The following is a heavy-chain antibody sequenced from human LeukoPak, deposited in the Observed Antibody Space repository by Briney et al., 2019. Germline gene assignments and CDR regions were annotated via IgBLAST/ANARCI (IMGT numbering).Heavy chain of an antibody. J-gene: IGHJ4*02. CDR3: TAPGRGRGGYDFEY. Sequence: GGSLRLSCVAYGFTFSSSSMNWVRQAPGKGPEWVSYISISTSTIYYADSVKGRFTISRDNAKNSLYLEMNSLRAEDTAVYYCTAPGRGRGGYDFEYWGQGTLVTVSS. CDR1: GFTFSSSS. CDR2: ISISTSTI. V-gene: IGHV3-48*04. D-gene: IGHD6-19*01.